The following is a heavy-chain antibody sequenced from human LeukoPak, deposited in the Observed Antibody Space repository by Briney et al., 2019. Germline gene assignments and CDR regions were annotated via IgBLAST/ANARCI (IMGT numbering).Heavy chain of an antibody. J-gene: IGHJ4*02. CDR2: IYSGGST. CDR1: GFTVSSNY. V-gene: IGHV3-66*02. CDR3: ARDPGGPLSRQFHY. Sequence: GGSPRLSCAASGFTVSSNYMSWVRQAPGKGLEWVSVIYSGGSTYYADSVKGRFTISRDNSKNTLYLQMNSLRAEDTAVYYCARDPGGPLSRQFHYWGQGTLVTVSS. D-gene: IGHD2/OR15-2a*01.